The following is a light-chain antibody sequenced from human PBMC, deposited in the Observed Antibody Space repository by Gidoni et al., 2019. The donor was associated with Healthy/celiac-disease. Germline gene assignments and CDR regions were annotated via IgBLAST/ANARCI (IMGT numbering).Light chain of an antibody. CDR2: GAS. CDR1: QSVSSSY. J-gene: IGKJ1*01. V-gene: IGKV3-20*01. Sequence: EIVLTQSAGTLSLSPGESATLSCRGSQSVSSSYLAWYQQKPGQAPRLLIYGASSRATGIPDRFSGSGSGTDFTLTISRLEPEDFAVYYCQQYGSSPWAFGQGTKVEIK. CDR3: QQYGSSPWA.